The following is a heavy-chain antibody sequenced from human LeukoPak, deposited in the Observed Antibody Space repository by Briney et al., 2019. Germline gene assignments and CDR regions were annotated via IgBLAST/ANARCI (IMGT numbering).Heavy chain of an antibody. Sequence: PGGSLRLSCAASGFTFDDYTMHWVRQAPGKGLEWVSLISWDGGSTYYADSVKGRFTISRDNSKNSLYLQMNSLRTEDTALYYCAKDRNWNEGFDYWGQGTLVTVSS. D-gene: IGHD1-1*01. CDR1: GFTFDDYT. V-gene: IGHV3-43*01. CDR3: AKDRNWNEGFDY. J-gene: IGHJ4*02. CDR2: ISWDGGST.